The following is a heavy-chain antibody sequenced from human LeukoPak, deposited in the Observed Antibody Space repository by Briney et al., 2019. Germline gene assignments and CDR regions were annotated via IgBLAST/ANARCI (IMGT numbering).Heavy chain of an antibody. D-gene: IGHD2-2*01. V-gene: IGHV4-31*03. CDR3: AGLRIGYCSSTSCYALGALDY. CDR1: GGSISSGGYY. CDR2: IYYSGST. Sequence: PSETLSLTCTVSGGSISSGGYYWSWIRQHPGKGLEWIGYIYYSGSTYYNPSLKSRVTISVDTSKNQFSLKLSSVTVADTAVYYCAGLRIGYCSSTSCYALGALDYWGQGTLVTVSS. J-gene: IGHJ4*02.